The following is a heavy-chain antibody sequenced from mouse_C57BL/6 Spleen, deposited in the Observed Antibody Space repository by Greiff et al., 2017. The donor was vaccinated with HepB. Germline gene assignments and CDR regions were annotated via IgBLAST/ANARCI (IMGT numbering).Heavy chain of an antibody. Sequence: EVKLMESGGGLVQPGGSMKLSCVASGFTFSNYWMNWVRQSPEKGLEWVAQIRLKSDNYATHYAESVKGRFTISRDDSKSSVYLQMNNLRAEDTGIYYCTSYDYALFAYWGQGTLVTVSA. CDR3: TSYDYALFAY. J-gene: IGHJ3*01. CDR1: GFTFSNYW. D-gene: IGHD2-4*01. CDR2: IRLKSDNYAT. V-gene: IGHV6-3*01.